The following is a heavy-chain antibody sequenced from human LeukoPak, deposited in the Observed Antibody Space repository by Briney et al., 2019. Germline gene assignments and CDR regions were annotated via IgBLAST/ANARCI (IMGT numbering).Heavy chain of an antibody. V-gene: IGHV3-21*01. CDR2: ISSRSDYI. D-gene: IGHD3-22*01. Sequence: GGSLRLSCAASGFTFSSYSMNWVRQAPGKGLEWISSISSRSDYIYYADSVKGRFTISRDNAKNSLYLQMSSLRAEDTAVYYCASSTPHYYDISGYHNPPHSDYWGQGTLVTVSS. J-gene: IGHJ4*02. CDR1: GFTFSSYS. CDR3: ASSTPHYYDISGYHNPPHSDY.